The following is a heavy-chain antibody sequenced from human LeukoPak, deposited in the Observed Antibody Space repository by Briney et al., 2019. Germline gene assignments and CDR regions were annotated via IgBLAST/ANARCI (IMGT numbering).Heavy chain of an antibody. D-gene: IGHD3-10*01. CDR3: ATYAGTSPKYFQH. V-gene: IGHV5-51*01. J-gene: IGHJ1*01. CDR1: GYSFPSNW. CDR2: IYPGDSDT. Sequence: GASMKISCKGSGYSFPSNWIGWVRQLPGKGLEWMGIIYPGDSDTRYSPSFQGQVTISADKSISTAYLHWSSLKASDTAIYYCATYAGTSPKYFQHWGQGTLVTASS.